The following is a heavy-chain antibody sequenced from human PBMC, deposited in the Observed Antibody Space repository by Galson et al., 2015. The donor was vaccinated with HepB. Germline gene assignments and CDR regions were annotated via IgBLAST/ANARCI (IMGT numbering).Heavy chain of an antibody. CDR1: GFTFSNAW. D-gene: IGHD2-2*01. Sequence: SLRLSCAASGFTFSNAWMSWVRQAPGKGLEWVGRIKSKTDGGTTDYAAPVKGRFTISRDDSKNTLYLQMNSLKTEDTAVYYCTTNVAGARYCCSTSCLLEYYYYYYMEVWGKGTTVTVSS. CDR2: IKSKTDGGTT. V-gene: IGHV3-15*01. CDR3: TTNVAGARYCCSTSCLLEYYYYYYMEV. J-gene: IGHJ6*03.